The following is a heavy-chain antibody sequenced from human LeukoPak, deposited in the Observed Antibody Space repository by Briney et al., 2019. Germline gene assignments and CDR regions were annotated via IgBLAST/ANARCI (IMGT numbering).Heavy chain of an antibody. CDR3: ARVIPLDYYGSGSYIDY. CDR2: ISAYNGNT. J-gene: IGHJ4*02. D-gene: IGHD3-10*01. Sequence: ASVKVSCKASGYTLTSYGISWVRQAPGQGLEWMGWISAYNGNTNYAQKLQGRVTMTTDTSTSTAYMELRSLRSDDTAVYYCARVIPLDYYGSGSYIDYWGQGTLVTVSS. V-gene: IGHV1-18*01. CDR1: GYTLTSYG.